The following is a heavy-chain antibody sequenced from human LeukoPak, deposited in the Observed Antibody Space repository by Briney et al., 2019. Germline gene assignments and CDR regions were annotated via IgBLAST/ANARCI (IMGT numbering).Heavy chain of an antibody. J-gene: IGHJ6*02. Sequence: PGGSLRLSCAASGFTFSSYAMHWVRQAPGKGLEWVAVISYDGSNKYYADSVKGRFTISRDNSKNTLYLQMNSLRAEDTAVYYCARDLYYYGSGSFGKYYYYGMDVWGQGTTATVSS. CDR2: ISYDGSNK. D-gene: IGHD3-10*01. CDR1: GFTFSSYA. CDR3: ARDLYYYGSGSFGKYYYYGMDV. V-gene: IGHV3-30-3*01.